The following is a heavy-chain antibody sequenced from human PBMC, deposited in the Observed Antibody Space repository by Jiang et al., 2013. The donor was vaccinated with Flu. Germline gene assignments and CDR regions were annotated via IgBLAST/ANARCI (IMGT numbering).Heavy chain of an antibody. J-gene: IGHJ5*02. D-gene: IGHD4-17*01. V-gene: IGHV3-11*06. Sequence: VQLVESGGGLVKPGGSLRLSCAASGFTFSDYYMSWIRQAPGKGLEWVSYISSSSSYTNYADSVKGRFTISRDNAKNSLYLQMNSLRAEDTAVYYCARDPTYGELRRASGFDPVGPGNPGPPSP. CDR1: GFTFSDYY. CDR2: ISSSSSYT. CDR3: ARDPTYGELRRASGFDP.